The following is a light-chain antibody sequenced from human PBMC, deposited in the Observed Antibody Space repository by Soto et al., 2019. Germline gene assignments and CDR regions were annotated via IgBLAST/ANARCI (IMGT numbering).Light chain of an antibody. CDR1: QSINRW. J-gene: IGKJ1*01. V-gene: IGKV1-5*01. CDR2: DAS. Sequence: DIQMTQSPSTLSASVGDRVTITCRASQSINRWLAWYHQKPGKAPKLLMSDASSLVSGVPSRFSGSGSGPEFTLTISSLQPDDFATYYCQQYKTDPWTFGQGTKVEIK. CDR3: QQYKTDPWT.